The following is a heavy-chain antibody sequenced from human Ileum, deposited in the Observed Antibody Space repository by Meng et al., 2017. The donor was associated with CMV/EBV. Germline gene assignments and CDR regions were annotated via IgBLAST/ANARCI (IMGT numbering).Heavy chain of an antibody. J-gene: IGHJ5*02. CDR3: AKDDYGGNSDWFDP. V-gene: IGHV3-30*02. CDR1: GFTFSSDG. CDR2: IRYDGSNK. Sequence: ACGFTFSSDGRRWVRQAPGKGLGWVAFIRYDGSNKYYADSVKGRFTISRDNSKNTLYLQMNSLRAEDTAVYYCAKDDYGGNSDWFDPWGQGTLVTVSS. D-gene: IGHD4-23*01.